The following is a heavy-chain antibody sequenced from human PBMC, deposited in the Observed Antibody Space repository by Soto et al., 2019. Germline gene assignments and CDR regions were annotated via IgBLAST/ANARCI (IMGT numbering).Heavy chain of an antibody. V-gene: IGHV4-31*03. D-gene: IGHD3-16*01. Sequence: QVQLQESGPGLVKPSQTLVLTCTVSGGSINTGAYHWNWIRQDTGQGLDWIGYIYYNGATYYNSSLKSRVDISLDTSKNQFSLRLTSLTAADTAVYYCARGSAGRFLWVYRGVDVWGQGTTVTVSS. CDR2: IYYNGAT. CDR3: ARGSAGRFLWVYRGVDV. J-gene: IGHJ6*02. CDR1: GGSINTGAYH.